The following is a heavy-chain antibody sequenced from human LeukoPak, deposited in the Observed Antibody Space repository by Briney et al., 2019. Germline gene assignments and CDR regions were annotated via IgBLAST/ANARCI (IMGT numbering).Heavy chain of an antibody. V-gene: IGHV4-61*09. D-gene: IGHD3-10*01. CDR1: GGSISSGCYY. Sequence: PSETLSLTCTVYGGSISSGCYYWIWLPPPAGKGLEWIGHIYTSGSTNYNPSLKSRVTTSVDTPKNQSALKLSSVTAADTAVYSCARGVEYVTMVRGVYHYYYYMDVWGKGTTVTISS. J-gene: IGHJ6*03. CDR2: IYTSGST. CDR3: ARGVEYVTMVRGVYHYYYYMDV.